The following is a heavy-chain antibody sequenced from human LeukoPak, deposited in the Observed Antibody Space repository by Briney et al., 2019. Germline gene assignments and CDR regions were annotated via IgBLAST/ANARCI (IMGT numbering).Heavy chain of an antibody. Sequence: QSGGSLRLSWAAAGFTFSSYAMHWVRQAPGKGLEWVAVISYDGSNKYYADSVKGRFTISRDNSKNTLYLQMNSLRAEDTAVYYCARDYGDYGVDYWGQGTLVTVSS. CDR3: ARDYGDYGVDY. J-gene: IGHJ4*02. V-gene: IGHV3-30-3*01. CDR1: GFTFSSYA. D-gene: IGHD4-17*01. CDR2: ISYDGSNK.